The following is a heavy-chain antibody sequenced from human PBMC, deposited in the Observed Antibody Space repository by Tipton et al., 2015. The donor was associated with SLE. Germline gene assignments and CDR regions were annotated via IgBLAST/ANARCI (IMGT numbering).Heavy chain of an antibody. V-gene: IGHV3-30*02. J-gene: IGHJ5*02. D-gene: IGHD7-27*01. CDR3: AKGNWGWGGWFDP. CDR1: GFTFSSYG. CDR2: IRYDGSNK. Sequence: SLRLSCAASGFTFSSYGMHWVRQAPGKGLEWVAFIRYDGSNKNYADSVKGRFTISRDNSKNTLYLQMNSLRAEDTAVYYCAKGNWGWGGWFDPWGQGTLVTVSS.